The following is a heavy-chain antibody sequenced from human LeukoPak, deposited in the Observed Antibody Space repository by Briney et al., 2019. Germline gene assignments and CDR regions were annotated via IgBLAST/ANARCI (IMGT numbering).Heavy chain of an antibody. V-gene: IGHV4-4*07. CDR3: AREITGTRGVDY. D-gene: IGHD1-7*01. Sequence: SETLSLTCTVSGDSFSSYFWSWFRQPAGKGLEWIGRMYTSGITNSNPSLKSRVTMSVDTSKNQFSLNLTSMTAADTAVYYCAREITGTRGVDYWGQGILVTVSS. J-gene: IGHJ4*02. CDR1: GDSFSSYF. CDR2: MYTSGIT.